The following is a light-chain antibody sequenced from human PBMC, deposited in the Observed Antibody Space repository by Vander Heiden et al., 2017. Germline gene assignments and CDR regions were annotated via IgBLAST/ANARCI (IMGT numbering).Light chain of an antibody. CDR3: QQRSNWLT. Sequence: EIVLTQSPATLSLSPGERATLSCRASQSVSSYLAWYQQKPGQAPRLLIYDASNRANGIPARFSGSGSGTDFTLTISSLEHEDFAVYYWQQRSNWLTFGGGTKVEIK. J-gene: IGKJ4*01. CDR2: DAS. V-gene: IGKV3-11*01. CDR1: QSVSSY.